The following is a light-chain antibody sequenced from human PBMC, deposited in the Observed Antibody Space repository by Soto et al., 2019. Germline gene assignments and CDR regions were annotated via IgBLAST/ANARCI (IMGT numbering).Light chain of an antibody. CDR1: QSINNW. CDR2: QAS. Sequence: DIQMTQSPSTLSASVGDRVTITCRATQSINNWLAWYHQRPGKAPKRLVYQASTLENGVPSRFSGSGSGTEFTLTISGLQPDDFATYYCQQYFSYPWTFGQGTKVEI. V-gene: IGKV1-5*03. J-gene: IGKJ1*01. CDR3: QQYFSYPWT.